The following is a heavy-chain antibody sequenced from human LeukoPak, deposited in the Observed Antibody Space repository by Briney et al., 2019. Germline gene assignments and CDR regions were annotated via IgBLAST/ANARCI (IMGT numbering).Heavy chain of an antibody. CDR1: GFTFSSHY. CDR2: IKEDGSEK. Sequence: GGSLRLSCAASGFTFSSHYMDWVRQAPGKGLGWVAIIKEDGSEKYYADSVKGRFTISRDNAKNTLYLQMNSLRAEDTAVYFCARDPGYCSDSRCYTRMDVWGQGTTVTVSS. CDR3: ARDPGYCSDSRCYTRMDV. J-gene: IGHJ6*02. V-gene: IGHV3-7*01. D-gene: IGHD2-15*01.